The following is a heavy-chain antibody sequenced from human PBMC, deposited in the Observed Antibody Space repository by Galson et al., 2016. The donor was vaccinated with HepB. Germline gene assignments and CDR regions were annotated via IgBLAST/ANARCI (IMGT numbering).Heavy chain of an antibody. J-gene: IGHJ6*04. CDR3: AKGVGEHYYYGMDV. Sequence: SLRLSCAASGFTFDDYAMHCVRQAPGKGLEWVSGISWNSGSIGYADSVKGRFTISRDNAKNSLYLQVNSLRVEDTALYYCAKGVGEHYYYGMDVWGEGTTVTVSS. CDR1: GFTFDDYA. CDR2: ISWNSGSI. D-gene: IGHD1-26*01. V-gene: IGHV3-9*01.